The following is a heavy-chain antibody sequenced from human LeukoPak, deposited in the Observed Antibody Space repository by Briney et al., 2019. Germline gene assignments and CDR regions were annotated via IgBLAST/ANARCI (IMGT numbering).Heavy chain of an antibody. CDR1: GGSFSGYY. CDR3: ARSFRGGVPAANSYYYMDV. D-gene: IGHD2-2*01. V-gene: IGHV4-34*01. Sequence: SETLSLTCAVYGGSFSGYYWSWIRQPPGKGLEWIGEINHSGSTSYNPSLKSRVTISVDTSKNQFSLKLSSVTAADTAVYYCARSFRGGVPAANSYYYMDVWGKGTTVTVSS. CDR2: INHSGST. J-gene: IGHJ6*03.